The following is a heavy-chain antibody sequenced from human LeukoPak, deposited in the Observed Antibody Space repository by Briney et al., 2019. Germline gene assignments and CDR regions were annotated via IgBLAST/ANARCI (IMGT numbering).Heavy chain of an antibody. CDR3: ARAPAVIDY. CDR2: INHSGST. V-gene: IGHV4-34*01. Sequence: PSETLSLTCAVYGGSFSGYYWSWIRQPPGKGLEWIGEINHSGSTNYNPSLKSRVTISVDTSKNQFSLKLSSVTAADTAVYYCARAPAVIDYWGQGTLVTVSS. J-gene: IGHJ4*02. CDR1: GGSFSGYY.